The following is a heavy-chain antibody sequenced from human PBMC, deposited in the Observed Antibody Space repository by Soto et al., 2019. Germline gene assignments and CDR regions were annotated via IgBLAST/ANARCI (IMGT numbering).Heavy chain of an antibody. Sequence: GGSLRLSCAASGFTFSSYAMSWVRQAPGKGLEWVSAISGSGGSTYYADSVKGRFTISRDNSKNTLYLQMNSLRAEDTAVYYGAKIIVGEKIPDYYGMDVWGQGTTVTVSS. J-gene: IGHJ6*02. D-gene: IGHD1-26*01. V-gene: IGHV3-23*01. CDR2: ISGSGGST. CDR1: GFTFSSYA. CDR3: AKIIVGEKIPDYYGMDV.